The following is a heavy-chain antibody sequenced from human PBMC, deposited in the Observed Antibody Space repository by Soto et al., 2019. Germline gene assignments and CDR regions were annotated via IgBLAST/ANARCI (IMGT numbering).Heavy chain of an antibody. CDR2: ISAYNGNT. V-gene: IGHV1-8*02. CDR3: ARVANCSSTSCYYYYGMDV. CDR1: GYTFTSYG. D-gene: IGHD2-2*01. J-gene: IGHJ6*02. Sequence: ASVKVSCKASGYTFTSYGISWVRQAPGQGLEWMGWISAYNGNTGYAQKFQGRVTMTRNTSISTAYMELSSLRSEDTAVYYCARVANCSSTSCYYYYGMDVWGQGTTVTVSS.